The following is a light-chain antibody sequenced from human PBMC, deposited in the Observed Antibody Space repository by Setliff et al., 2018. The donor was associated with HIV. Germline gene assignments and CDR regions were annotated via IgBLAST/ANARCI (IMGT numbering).Light chain of an antibody. Sequence: QSALTQPRSVSGSPGQSVTISCTGTSSDVGGYNYVSWFQHHPGKAPKLMIYDVTKRPSGVPDRFSGSKSGNTASLTISGLQAEDEADYYCCSYAGRYGSSYVFATGTRSPS. V-gene: IGLV2-11*01. CDR3: CSYAGRYGSSYV. CDR1: SSDVGGYNY. CDR2: DVT. J-gene: IGLJ1*01.